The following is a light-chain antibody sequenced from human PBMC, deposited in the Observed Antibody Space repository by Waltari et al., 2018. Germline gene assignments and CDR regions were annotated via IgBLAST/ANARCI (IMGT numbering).Light chain of an antibody. Sequence: DIQMTQSPSSLSASVGDRVTITCQASQGINNILAWYQQKPGKVPKLLITKASTLQSGVPSRFSGGVSGTDFTLTINSLQPEDFATYYCQHGYSIPWTFGQGTTVEIK. CDR3: QHGYSIPWT. CDR2: KAS. V-gene: IGKV1-NL1*01. J-gene: IGKJ1*01. CDR1: QGINNI.